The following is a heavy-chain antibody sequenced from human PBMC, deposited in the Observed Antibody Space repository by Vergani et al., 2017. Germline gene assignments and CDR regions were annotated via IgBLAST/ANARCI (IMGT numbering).Heavy chain of an antibody. J-gene: IGHJ5*02. D-gene: IGHD2-15*01. CDR1: GGTFSSYA. CDR2: IKQDGSEK. Sequence: VQLVQSGAEVKKPGSSVKVSCKASGGTFSSYAISWVRQAPGKGLEWVANIKQDGSEKYYVDSVKGRFTISRDNAKNSLYLQMNSLRAEDTAVYYCARDLYLYGGYGWFDPWGQGTLVTVSS. CDR3: ARDLYLYGGYGWFDP. V-gene: IGHV3-7*01.